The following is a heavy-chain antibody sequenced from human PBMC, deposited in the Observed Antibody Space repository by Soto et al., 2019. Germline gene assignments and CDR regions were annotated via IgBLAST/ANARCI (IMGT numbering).Heavy chain of an antibody. V-gene: IGHV1-8*01. J-gene: IGHJ6*02. CDR2: MNPNSGNT. D-gene: IGHD5-18*01. Sequence: ASVKVSCKASGYTFTSYDINWVRQATGQGLERMGWMNPNSGNTGYAQKFQGRVTMTRNTSISTAYMELSSLRSEDTAVYYCARGGYSYGSLYYYYGMDVGGQGTTVTVSS. CDR3: ARGGYSYGSLYYYYGMDV. CDR1: GYTFTSYD.